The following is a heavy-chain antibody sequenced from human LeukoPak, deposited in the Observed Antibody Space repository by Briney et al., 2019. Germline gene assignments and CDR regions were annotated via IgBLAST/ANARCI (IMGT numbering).Heavy chain of an antibody. CDR1: GYTYTGYY. Sequence: GASVKVSCKASGYTYTGYYMHWVRQAPGQGLEWMGWINPNSGGTNYAQKFQGRVTMTRDTSISTAYMELSRLRSDDTAEYYCARFWVFGVVDRWRQRTMVTVSS. CDR3: ARFWVFGVVDR. D-gene: IGHD3-3*01. V-gene: IGHV1-2*02. CDR2: INPNSGGT. J-gene: IGHJ3*02.